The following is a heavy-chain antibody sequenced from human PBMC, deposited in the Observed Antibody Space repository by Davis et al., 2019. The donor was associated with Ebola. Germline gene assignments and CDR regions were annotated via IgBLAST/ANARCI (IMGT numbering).Heavy chain of an antibody. CDR3: AKDIYCSGGSCYARRAFDY. CDR2: ISGSGGSA. V-gene: IGHV3-23*01. CDR1: GFTFSTYA. Sequence: GESLKISCAASGFTFSTYAMSWVRQAPGKGLEWFSGISGSGGSAYYADSVKGRFTISRDNSKNTLYLQMNSLRAEDTAVYYCAKDIYCSGGSCYARRAFDYWGQGTLVTVSS. J-gene: IGHJ4*02. D-gene: IGHD2-15*01.